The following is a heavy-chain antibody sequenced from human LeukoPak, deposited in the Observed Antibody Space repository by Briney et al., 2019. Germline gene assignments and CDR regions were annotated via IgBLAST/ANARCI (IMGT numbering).Heavy chain of an antibody. D-gene: IGHD5-12*01. J-gene: IGHJ4*02. V-gene: IGHV3-21*01. CDR2: ISSSSSYI. CDR3: AMSGYVRQGSFDY. Sequence: GSLRLSCAASGFTFSSYSMNWVRQAPGKGLEWVSSISSSSSYIYYADSVKGRFTISRDNAKNSLYLQMNSLRAEDTAVYYCAMSGYVRQGSFDYWGQGTLVTVSS. CDR1: GFTFSSYS.